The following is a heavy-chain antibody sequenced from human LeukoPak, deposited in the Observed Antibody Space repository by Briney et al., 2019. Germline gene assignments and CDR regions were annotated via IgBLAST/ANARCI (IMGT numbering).Heavy chain of an antibody. D-gene: IGHD3-22*01. Sequence: PGGSLRLSCAASGFTFSSYAMSWVRQAPGKGLEWVSAIRGSGGSTYYADSVKGRFTISRDNSKNTLYLQMNSLRAEDTAVYYCAKAQYYYDSSGYYSDYWGQGTLVTVSS. CDR3: AKAQYYYDSSGYYSDY. CDR1: GFTFSSYA. CDR2: IRGSGGST. V-gene: IGHV3-23*01. J-gene: IGHJ4*02.